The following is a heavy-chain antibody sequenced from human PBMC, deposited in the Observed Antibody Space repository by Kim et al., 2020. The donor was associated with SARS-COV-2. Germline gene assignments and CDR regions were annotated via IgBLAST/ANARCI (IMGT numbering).Heavy chain of an antibody. V-gene: IGHV3-64D*09. CDR2: ISSNGGST. J-gene: IGHJ1*01. CDR1: GFTFSSYA. Sequence: GGSLRLSCSASGFTFSSYAMHWVRQAPGKGLEYVSAISSNGGSTYYADSVKGRFTISRDNSKNTLYLQMSSLRAEDTAVYYCVKVDPDLDGSFQHWGQGTLVTVSS. CDR3: VKVDPDLDGSFQH. D-gene: IGHD1-1*01.